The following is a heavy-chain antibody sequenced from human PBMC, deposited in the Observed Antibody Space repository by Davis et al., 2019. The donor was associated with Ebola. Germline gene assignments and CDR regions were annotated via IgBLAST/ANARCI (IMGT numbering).Heavy chain of an antibody. CDR3: ARLSSSVAGLY. Sequence: MPSETLSLTCAVYGGSFSGYYWTWIRQPPGKGLEWIGEINHSGSTNYNPSLKSRVTLSVDTSKNQFSLKLSSVTAADTAIYYCARLSSSVAGLYWGQGILVTVSS. V-gene: IGHV4-34*01. CDR2: INHSGST. D-gene: IGHD6-19*01. J-gene: IGHJ4*02. CDR1: GGSFSGYY.